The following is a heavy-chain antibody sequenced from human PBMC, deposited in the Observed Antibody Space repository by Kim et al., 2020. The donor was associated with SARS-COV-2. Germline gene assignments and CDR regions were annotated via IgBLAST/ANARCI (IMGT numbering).Heavy chain of an antibody. Sequence: SETLSLTCAVYGGSFSGYYWSWIRQPPGKGLEWIGEINHSGSTNYNPSLKSRVTISVDTSKNQFSLKLSSVTAADTAVYYCAGLGFKNYYGMDVWGQGTTVTVSS. V-gene: IGHV4-34*01. CDR3: AGLGFKNYYGMDV. CDR1: GGSFSGYY. J-gene: IGHJ6*02. D-gene: IGHD6-19*01. CDR2: INHSGST.